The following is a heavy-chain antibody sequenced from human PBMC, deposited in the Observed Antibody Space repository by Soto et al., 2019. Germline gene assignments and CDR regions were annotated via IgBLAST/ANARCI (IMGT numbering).Heavy chain of an antibody. J-gene: IGHJ4*02. CDR2: ISKSSRYI. CDR1: GFTFSSYS. V-gene: IGHV3-21*01. Sequence: GGSLRLSCAASGFTFSSYSMNWVRQAPGKGLEWVSSISKSSRYIYYADSVKGRFTISRDNAKNSLYLQMSSLRAEDTAVYYCARDYYDSFFDYWGQGTLVTVSS. CDR3: ARDYYDSFFDY. D-gene: IGHD3-22*01.